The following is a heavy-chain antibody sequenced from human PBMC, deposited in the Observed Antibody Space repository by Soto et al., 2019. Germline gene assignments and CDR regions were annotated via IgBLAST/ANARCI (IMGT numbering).Heavy chain of an antibody. CDR1: REAFSGFY. V-gene: IGHV4-34*01. CDR2: INHSGST. Sequence: PSETLSLTCAVYREAFSGFYWSWIRQPPGKGLEWIGEINHSGSTNYNPSLKSRVTISVDTSRNQFSLNLNSVTAADTAVYYCARGANWRGDWYFDLWGRG. CDR3: ARGANWRGDWYFDL. J-gene: IGHJ2*01. D-gene: IGHD1-1*01.